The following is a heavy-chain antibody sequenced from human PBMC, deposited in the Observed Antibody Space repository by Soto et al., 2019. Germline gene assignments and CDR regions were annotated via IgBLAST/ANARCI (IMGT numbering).Heavy chain of an antibody. CDR2: IDTSGGST. Sequence: GGSLRLSCAASGFTFSSYGMSWVRQAPGKGLEWVSSIDTSGGSTYYADSVKGRFSISRDNSKYTLYLQMNSLRAEDTAIYYCMRDRGSDGSDWPNFDYWGQGTQVIVSS. CDR3: MRDRGSDGSDWPNFDY. V-gene: IGHV3-23*01. J-gene: IGHJ4*02. CDR1: GFTFSSYG. D-gene: IGHD3-9*01.